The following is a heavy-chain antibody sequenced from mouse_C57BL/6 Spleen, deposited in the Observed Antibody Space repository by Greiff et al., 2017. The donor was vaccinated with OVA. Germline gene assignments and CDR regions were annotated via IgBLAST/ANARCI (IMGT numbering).Heavy chain of an antibody. D-gene: IGHD1-1*01. Sequence: VQLQQPGAELVKPGASVKLSCKASGYTFTSYWMHWVKQRPGQGLEWIGMIHPNSGSTNYNEKFKSKATLTVDKSSSTAYMQLSSLTSEDSAVYYGARSYGSSYWYFDVWGTGTTVTVSS. J-gene: IGHJ1*03. CDR1: GYTFTSYW. V-gene: IGHV1-64*01. CDR2: IHPNSGST. CDR3: ARSYGSSYWYFDV.